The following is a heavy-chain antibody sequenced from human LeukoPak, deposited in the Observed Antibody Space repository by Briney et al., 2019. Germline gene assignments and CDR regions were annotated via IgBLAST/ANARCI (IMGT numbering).Heavy chain of an antibody. J-gene: IGHJ4*02. V-gene: IGHV4-39*01. CDR2: INYSGST. CDR3: ASYMVAADTKYYFDH. D-gene: IGHD6-13*01. CDR1: GGSISISNYY. Sequence: PWETLSLTCTVSGGSISISNYYWAWMRQPPGKGLEWIGSINYSGSTYYNPSLRSRVTMSVDTSKNQFSLKVSSVTAADTAVYYCASYMVAADTKYYFDHWGQGTLVTVSS.